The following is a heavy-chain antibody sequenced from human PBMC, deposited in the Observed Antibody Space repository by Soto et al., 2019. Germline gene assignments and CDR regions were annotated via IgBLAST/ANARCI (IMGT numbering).Heavy chain of an antibody. V-gene: IGHV3-53*04. Sequence: GGSLRLSCAASGFTVSSNYMSWVRQAPGKGLEWVSVIYSGGSTYYADSVKGRFTISRHNSKNTLYLQMNSLRAEDTAVYYCARLLESIAARASFYYYYYMDVWGKGTTVTVSS. CDR2: IYSGGST. CDR3: ARLLESIAARASFYYYYYMDV. D-gene: IGHD6-6*01. J-gene: IGHJ6*03. CDR1: GFTVSSNY.